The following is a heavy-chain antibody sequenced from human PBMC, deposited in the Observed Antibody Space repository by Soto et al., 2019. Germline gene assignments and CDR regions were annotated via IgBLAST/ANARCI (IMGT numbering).Heavy chain of an antibody. J-gene: IGHJ4*02. D-gene: IGHD5-18*01. Sequence: SETLSLTCTVSGGYVSSGGYYWNWIRQPPGKGLEWIGYIYYSGSTNYNPSLKSRVTISVDTSKNQFSLKLSSVTAADTAVYYCARDNGYSYGYTLDHWGQGTLVTVSS. CDR1: GGYVSSGGYY. CDR3: ARDNGYSYGYTLDH. CDR2: IYYSGST. V-gene: IGHV4-61*08.